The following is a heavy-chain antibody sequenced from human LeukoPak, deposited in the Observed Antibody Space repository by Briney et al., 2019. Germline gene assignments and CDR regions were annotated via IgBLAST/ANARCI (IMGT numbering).Heavy chain of an antibody. V-gene: IGHV3-9*01. CDR2: ISWNSGSI. Sequence: PGRSLRLSCAASGFTFDDYAMHWVRQAPGKGLEWVSGISWNSGSIGYADSVKGRFTISRDNAKNSLYLQMSSLRAEDTALYYCAKDFVTTVTTPYFDYWGQGTLVTVSS. CDR3: AKDFVTTVTTPYFDY. CDR1: GFTFDDYA. J-gene: IGHJ4*02. D-gene: IGHD4-17*01.